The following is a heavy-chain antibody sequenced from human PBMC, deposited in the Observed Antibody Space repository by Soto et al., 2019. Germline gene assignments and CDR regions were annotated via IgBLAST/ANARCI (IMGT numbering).Heavy chain of an antibody. CDR2: ISYDGSNK. D-gene: IGHD2-15*01. V-gene: IGHV3-30*18. CDR3: AKGIVLVVAVLTSSGMDV. J-gene: IGHJ6*02. Sequence: GGSLRLSCAASGFTLSNYAMHWVRQAPGKGLEWVAVISYDGSNKYYADSVKGRFIISRDNSKNTLYLQMNSLRADDTAVYYCAKGIVLVVAVLTSSGMDVWGQGSTVTVSS. CDR1: GFTLSNYA.